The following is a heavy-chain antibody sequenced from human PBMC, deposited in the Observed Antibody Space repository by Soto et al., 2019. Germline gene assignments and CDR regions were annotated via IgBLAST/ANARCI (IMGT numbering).Heavy chain of an antibody. CDR3: LITPSPCDI. D-gene: IGHD1-20*01. Sequence: EVQLVESGGGLVQPGGSLRLSCAASGFTLRDYWMSWVRQAPGKGLEWVANIKQDGSEIYDVDSVEGRFTISRDNAKNTLFLQMYSLRAEDTAVYYCLITPSPCDIWGQGTLVTVSS. CDR1: GFTLRDYW. J-gene: IGHJ3*02. CDR2: IKQDGSEI. V-gene: IGHV3-7*01.